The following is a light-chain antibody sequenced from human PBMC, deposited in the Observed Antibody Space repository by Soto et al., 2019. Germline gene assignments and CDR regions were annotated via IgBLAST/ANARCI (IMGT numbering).Light chain of an antibody. V-gene: IGKV4-1*01. J-gene: IGKJ4*01. Sequence: DIVMTQSPDSPAVSLGERATINCRSSQSVLYSSDNKNYLGWYQQKTGQPPKLLIYWASTRGSGVPDRFSGSGSGTDFTLTISSLQAEDVAVYYCQQYYSTPLTFGGGTKVDI. CDR2: WAS. CDR3: QQYYSTPLT. CDR1: QSVLYSSDNKNY.